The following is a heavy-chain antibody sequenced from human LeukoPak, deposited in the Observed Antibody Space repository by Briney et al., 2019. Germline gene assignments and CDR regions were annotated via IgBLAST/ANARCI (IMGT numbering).Heavy chain of an antibody. V-gene: IGHV3-48*03. Sequence: GGSLRLSCAASGFTFSSYEMNWFRQAPGKGLEWVSYISSSGSTIYYADSVKGRFTISRDNAKNSLYLQMNSLRAEDTAVYYCARRTGTTISWFDPWGQGTLVTVSS. D-gene: IGHD1-7*01. CDR3: ARRTGTTISWFDP. CDR1: GFTFSSYE. CDR2: ISSSGSTI. J-gene: IGHJ5*02.